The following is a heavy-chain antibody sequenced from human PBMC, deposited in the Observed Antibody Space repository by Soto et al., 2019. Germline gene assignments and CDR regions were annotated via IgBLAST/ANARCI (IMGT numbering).Heavy chain of an antibody. CDR3: AKVSLPAQARGGYLYYYYYGMDV. Sequence: QVQLVESGGGVVQPGRSLRLSCAASGFTFSSYGMHWVRQAPGKGLEWVAVISYDESNKYYADSVKGRFTISRDNSKNTLYLQMNSLRAEDTAVYYCAKVSLPAQARGGYLYYYYYGMDVWGQGTTVTVSS. CDR2: ISYDESNK. V-gene: IGHV3-30*18. J-gene: IGHJ6*02. CDR1: GFTFSSYG. D-gene: IGHD3-22*01.